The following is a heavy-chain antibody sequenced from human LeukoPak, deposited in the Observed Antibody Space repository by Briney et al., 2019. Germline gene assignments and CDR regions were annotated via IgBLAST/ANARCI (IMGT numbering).Heavy chain of an antibody. J-gene: IGHJ4*02. Sequence: GGSLRLSCAASEFPFSGYSMNWVRQAPGKGLEWVSSISTSSSYIYYADSVKGRFTISRDNAKNSLYLQMNSLRAEDTAVYYCAREYYDSSGYFSWWGQGTLVTVSS. CDR2: ISTSSSYI. V-gene: IGHV3-21*04. CDR3: AREYYDSSGYFSW. D-gene: IGHD3-22*01. CDR1: EFPFSGYS.